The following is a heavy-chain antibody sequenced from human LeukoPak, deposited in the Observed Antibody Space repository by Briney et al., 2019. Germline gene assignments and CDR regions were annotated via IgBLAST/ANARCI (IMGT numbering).Heavy chain of an antibody. J-gene: IGHJ3*02. CDR3: ARVRYYDSSDDAFDI. CDR2: IYYSGST. Sequence: SETLSLTCAVYGGSFSGYYWGWIRQPPGKGLEWIGSIYYSGSTYYNPSLKSRVTISVDTSKNQFSLKLSSVTAADTAVYYCARVRYYDSSDDAFDIWDQGTMVTVSS. CDR1: GGSFSGYY. D-gene: IGHD3-22*01. V-gene: IGHV4-34*01.